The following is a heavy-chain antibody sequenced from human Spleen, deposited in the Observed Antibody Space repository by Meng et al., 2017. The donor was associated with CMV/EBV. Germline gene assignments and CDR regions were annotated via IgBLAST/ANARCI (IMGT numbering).Heavy chain of an antibody. V-gene: IGHV3-23*01. J-gene: IGHJ4*02. D-gene: IGHD3-3*01. Sequence: SGFTFSTYAMSWVRQAPGKGLEWVSATSGGNTYYADSVRGRFTISRDNSESTLYLQMNSLRVEDTAVYYCAKVSIFGVVITTPFDYWGQGTLVTVSS. CDR2: TSGGNT. CDR3: AKVSIFGVVITTPFDY. CDR1: GFTFSTYA.